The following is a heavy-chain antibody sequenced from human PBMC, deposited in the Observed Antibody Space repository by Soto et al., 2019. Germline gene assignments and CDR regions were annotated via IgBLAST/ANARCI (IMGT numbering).Heavy chain of an antibody. CDR2: ISAYNGNT. CDR3: AREGYFDWLGYDYYGVDV. Sequence: GASVKVSCKASGYTFTSYGISWVRQAPGQGLEWMGWISAYNGNTNYAQKLQGRVTMTTDTSTSTAYMELRSLRSDDTAVYYCAREGYFDWLGYDYYGVDVWGQGTTVTVSS. J-gene: IGHJ6*02. D-gene: IGHD3-9*01. V-gene: IGHV1-18*01. CDR1: GYTFTSYG.